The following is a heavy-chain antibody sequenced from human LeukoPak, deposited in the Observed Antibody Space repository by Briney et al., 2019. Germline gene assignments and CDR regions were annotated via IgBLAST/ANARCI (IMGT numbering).Heavy chain of an antibody. D-gene: IGHD1-1*01. CDR1: GGSFSGYY. Sequence: KPSETLSLTCAVYGGSFSGYYWSWIRQPPGKGLEWVSSISSSSSYIYYADSVKGRFTISRDNAKNSLYLQMNSLRAEDTAVYYCARVTVISYNWNYGLDIDYWGQGTLVTVSS. J-gene: IGHJ4*02. V-gene: IGHV3-21*01. CDR3: ARVTVISYNWNYGLDIDY. CDR2: ISSSSSYI.